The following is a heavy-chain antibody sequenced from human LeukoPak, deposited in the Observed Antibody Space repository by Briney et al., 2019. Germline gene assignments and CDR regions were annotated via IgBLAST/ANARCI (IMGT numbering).Heavy chain of an antibody. CDR1: GGSISTYY. CDR2: IYYSGST. CDR3: AGASYGSSWYPYYYGMDV. J-gene: IGHJ6*02. Sequence: SETLSLTCTVSGGSISTYYWSWIRQPPGKGLEWIGYIYYSGSTSYNPSLKSRVIISVDTSKNQFFLNLTSVTAADTAVYYCAGASYGSSWYPYYYGMDVWGQGTTVTVSS. D-gene: IGHD6-13*01. V-gene: IGHV4-59*01.